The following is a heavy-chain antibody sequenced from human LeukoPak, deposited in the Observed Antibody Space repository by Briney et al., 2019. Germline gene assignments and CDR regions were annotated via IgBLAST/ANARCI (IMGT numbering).Heavy chain of an antibody. V-gene: IGHV3-53*04. CDR1: GFTVSSNY. CDR3: ARAYYYDSSGYYPWGD. CDR2: IYSGGST. J-gene: IGHJ4*01. D-gene: IGHD3-22*01. Sequence: PGGSLRLSCAASGFTVSSNYMSWVRQAPGKGLEWVSVIYSGGSTYYADSVKGRFTISRHNSKNTLYLQMNSLRAEDTAVYYCARAYYYDSSGYYPWGDWGQEPWSPSPQ.